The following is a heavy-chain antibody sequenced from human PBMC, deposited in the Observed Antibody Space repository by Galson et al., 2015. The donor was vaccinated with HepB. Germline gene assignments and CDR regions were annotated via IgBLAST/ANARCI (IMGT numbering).Heavy chain of an antibody. V-gene: IGHV1-18*01. D-gene: IGHD3-9*01. CDR3: ARYYDIMTGAAHSDY. Sequence: SVKVSCKASGYTFTNYGISWVRQAPGQGLEWMGWISAYNDNTHYAQKFQGRVTMTTDTSTTTTYMELRSLTSDDTAVFYCARYYDIMTGAAHSDYWGQGTLVTVSS. J-gene: IGHJ4*02. CDR1: GYTFTNYG. CDR2: ISAYNDNT.